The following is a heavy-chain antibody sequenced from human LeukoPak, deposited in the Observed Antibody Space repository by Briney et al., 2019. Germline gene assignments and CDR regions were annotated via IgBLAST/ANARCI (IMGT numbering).Heavy chain of an antibody. J-gene: IGHJ6*03. CDR2: INHSGST. CDR1: GGSISSSSYY. V-gene: IGHV4-39*07. D-gene: IGHD3-22*01. Sequence: SETLSLTCTVSGGSISSSSYYWGWIRQPPGKGLEWIGEINHSGSTNYNPSLKSRVTISVDTSKNQFSLKLSSVTAADTAVYYCARAPGYYYDSSGYSHRGVRRYYYMDVWGKGTTVTVSS. CDR3: ARAPGYYYDSSGYSHRGVRRYYYMDV.